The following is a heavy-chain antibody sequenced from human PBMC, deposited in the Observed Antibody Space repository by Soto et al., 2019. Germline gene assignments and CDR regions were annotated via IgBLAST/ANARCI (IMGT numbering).Heavy chain of an antibody. Sequence: ASVKVSCKASGYTFTSYGISWVRQAPGQGLEWMGWISAYNGNTNYAQKLQGRVTMTTDTSTSTAYMELRSLRSDDTAVYYCARDIRITMIVVAPGAFDIWGQGTMVTVSS. CDR2: ISAYNGNT. CDR1: GYTFTSYG. CDR3: ARDIRITMIVVAPGAFDI. V-gene: IGHV1-18*01. D-gene: IGHD3-22*01. J-gene: IGHJ3*02.